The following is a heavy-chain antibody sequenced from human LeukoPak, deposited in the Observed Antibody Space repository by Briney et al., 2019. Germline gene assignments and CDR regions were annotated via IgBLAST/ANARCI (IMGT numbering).Heavy chain of an antibody. V-gene: IGHV3-74*01. D-gene: IGHD5-24*01. CDR2: IDTDGKTT. CDR3: VRDKDGYNF. CDR1: GFTFNTYV. J-gene: IGHJ4*02. Sequence: GGSLRLSCAASGFTFNTYVMHWVRQAPGKGLVWVARIDTDGKTTTYADSVKGRLTISRDNAKNMLYVQMNSLRAEDTAVYYCVRDKDGYNFWGQGTLVSVSS.